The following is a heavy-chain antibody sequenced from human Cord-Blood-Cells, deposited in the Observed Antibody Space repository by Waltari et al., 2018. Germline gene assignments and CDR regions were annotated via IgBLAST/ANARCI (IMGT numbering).Heavy chain of an antibody. Sequence: QITLKESGPTLVKPTQTITLTCTFSGFSLSTSGVGVGGSRQPPAKALEWLARIYWDDDKRYSPSLKSRLTITKDTSKNQVVLTMTNMDPVDTATYYCAHRRPLMDAFDIWGQGTMVTVSS. CDR3: AHRRPLMDAFDI. J-gene: IGHJ3*02. CDR2: IYWDDDK. CDR1: GFSLSTSGVG. V-gene: IGHV2-5*02.